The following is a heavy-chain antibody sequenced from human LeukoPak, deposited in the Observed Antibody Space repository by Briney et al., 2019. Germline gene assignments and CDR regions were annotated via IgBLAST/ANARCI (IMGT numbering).Heavy chain of an antibody. CDR2: INHSGST. CDR3: ARLILRYFDWSPRPYYFDY. V-gene: IGHV4-34*01. Sequence: SETLSLTCAVYGGSFSGYYWSWIRQPPGKGLEWIGEINHSGSTNYNPSLKSRVTISVDTSKNQFSLKLSSVTAADTAVYYCARLILRYFDWSPRPYYFDYWGQGTLVTVSS. CDR1: GGSFSGYY. J-gene: IGHJ4*02. D-gene: IGHD3-9*01.